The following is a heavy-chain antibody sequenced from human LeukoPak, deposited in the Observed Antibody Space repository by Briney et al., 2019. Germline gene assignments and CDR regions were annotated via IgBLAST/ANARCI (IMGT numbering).Heavy chain of an antibody. D-gene: IGHD2-2*01. CDR1: GFMFSDYH. CDR3: AKNDIVVVPAFDY. Sequence: PGGSLRLSCAASGFMFSDYHMSWIRQAPGKGLEWVSYISSSGSTIHYADSVKGRFTISRDNAKNSLYLQMNSLRAEDTAVYYCAKNDIVVVPAFDYWGQGTLVTVSS. CDR2: ISSSGSTI. J-gene: IGHJ4*02. V-gene: IGHV3-11*04.